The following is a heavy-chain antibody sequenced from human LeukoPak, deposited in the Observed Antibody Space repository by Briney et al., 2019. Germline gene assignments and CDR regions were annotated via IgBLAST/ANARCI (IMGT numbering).Heavy chain of an antibody. CDR1: GGTFSSYA. Sequence: SVKVSCKASGGTFSSYAISWVRQAPGQGLEWMGRIIPILGIANYAQKFQGRVTITADKSTSTAYMELSSLRSEDTAVYYCARDRAYCGGDCYSLSNDYWGQGTLVTVSS. D-gene: IGHD2-21*02. V-gene: IGHV1-69*04. CDR2: IIPILGIA. J-gene: IGHJ4*02. CDR3: ARDRAYCGGDCYSLSNDY.